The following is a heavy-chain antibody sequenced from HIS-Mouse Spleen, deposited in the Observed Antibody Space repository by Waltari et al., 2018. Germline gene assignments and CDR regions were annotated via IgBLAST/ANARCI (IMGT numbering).Heavy chain of an antibody. CDR2: INHSGST. CDR3: ARMGPASGSYGDY. D-gene: IGHD1-26*01. J-gene: IGHJ4*02. CDR1: GGSFSGYY. Sequence: QVQLQQWGAGLLKPSETLSLTCAVHGGSFSGYYWSWIRQPPGKGLEWIGEINHSGSTNYNPSLKSRVTISVDTSKNQFSLKLSSVTAADTAVYYCARMGPASGSYGDYWGQGTLVTVSS. V-gene: IGHV4-34*01.